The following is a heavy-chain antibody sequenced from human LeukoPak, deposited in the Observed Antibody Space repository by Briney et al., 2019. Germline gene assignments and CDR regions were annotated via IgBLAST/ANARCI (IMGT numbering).Heavy chain of an antibody. CDR3: ARDSAYGFAY. V-gene: IGHV3-74*01. Sequence: PGGSLRLSCAASGFTFSSYWMHWVRQAPGEGLVWVSLIYSDGRSTTYADSVKGRFTISRDNAKNTLYLQMNSLRAEDSAVYYCARDSAYGFAYWGQGTLVTVSS. CDR2: IYSDGRST. CDR1: GFTFSSYW. D-gene: IGHD5-12*01. J-gene: IGHJ4*02.